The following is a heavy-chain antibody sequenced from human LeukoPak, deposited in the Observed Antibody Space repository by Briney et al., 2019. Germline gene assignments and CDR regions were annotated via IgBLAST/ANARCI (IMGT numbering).Heavy chain of an antibody. CDR3: AKDLEVDTAMVNWFDP. Sequence: GGSLRLSCAASGFTFDDYAMHWVRQAPGKGLEWVSLVSGDGGSTYYADSVKGRFTISRDNSKNSLYLQMNSLRTEDTALYYCAKDLEVDTAMVNWFDPWGQGTLVTVSS. CDR1: GFTFDDYA. CDR2: VSGDGGST. V-gene: IGHV3-43*02. J-gene: IGHJ5*02. D-gene: IGHD5-18*01.